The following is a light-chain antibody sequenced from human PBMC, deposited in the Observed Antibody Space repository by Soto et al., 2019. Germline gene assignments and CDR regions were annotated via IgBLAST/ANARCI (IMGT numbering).Light chain of an antibody. CDR2: EVS. CDR1: SSDVGGYNY. CDR3: SSYTSSSVYV. J-gene: IGLJ1*01. V-gene: IGLV2-14*01. Sequence: QSALTQPASVSGSPGQSITISCTGTSSDVGGYNYVSWYQQHPGKAPKLMIYEVSNRPSGVSNRFSGSNSGNTASLTISGLQAEDEADYYCSSYTSSSVYVFGTGTKLPVL.